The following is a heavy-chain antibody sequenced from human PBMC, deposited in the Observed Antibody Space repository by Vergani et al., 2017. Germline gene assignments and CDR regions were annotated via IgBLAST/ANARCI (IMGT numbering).Heavy chain of an antibody. CDR2: IYYSGST. Sequence: QVQLQESGPGLVKPSETLSLTCTVSGGSVSSGSYYWSWIRQPPGKGLEWIGYIYYSGSTNYNPSLKSRVTISVDTSKNQFSLKLSSVTAADTAVYYCARGSGWYLPRVGSRAMYYWGQGTLVTVSS. J-gene: IGHJ4*02. CDR1: GGSVSSGSYY. D-gene: IGHD6-19*01. V-gene: IGHV4-61*01. CDR3: ARGSGWYLPRVGSRAMYY.